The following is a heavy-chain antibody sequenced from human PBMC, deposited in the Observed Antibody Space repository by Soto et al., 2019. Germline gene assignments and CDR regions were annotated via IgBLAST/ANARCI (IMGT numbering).Heavy chain of an antibody. CDR1: GGSISSSSYY. J-gene: IGHJ4*02. Sequence: SETLSLTCTVSGGSISSSSYYWGWIRQPPGKGLEWIGSIYYSGKTYYNPSLKSRVTISVDTSKNQFSLKLSSVTAADTSVYYCVRLIHCLTTAFDFDYWGQGTLITVSS. V-gene: IGHV4-39*01. CDR2: IYYSGKT. D-gene: IGHD3-22*01. CDR3: VRLIHCLTTAFDFDY.